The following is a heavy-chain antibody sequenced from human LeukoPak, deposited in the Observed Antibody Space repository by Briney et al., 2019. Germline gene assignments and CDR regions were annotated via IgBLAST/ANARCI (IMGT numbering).Heavy chain of an antibody. D-gene: IGHD1-26*01. Sequence: SGGSLRLSCAASGFTFRNFGMHWVRQAPGKGLEWVAFIRYDGSNKYYADSVKGRFTISRDNSKNTLYLQMNSQRGGDTAVYYCAKDGDTMSGTYYYDMDVWGKGTTVTIS. CDR2: IRYDGSNK. V-gene: IGHV3-30*02. CDR3: AKDGDTMSGTYYYDMDV. J-gene: IGHJ6*03. CDR1: GFTFRNFG.